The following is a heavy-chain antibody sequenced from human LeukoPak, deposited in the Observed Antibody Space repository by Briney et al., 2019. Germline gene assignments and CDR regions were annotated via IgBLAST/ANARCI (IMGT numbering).Heavy chain of an antibody. CDR1: GYTFTNYG. Sequence: GASVKVSCKASGYTFTNYGIFWVRQAPGQGLEWMGWISAYSGNTNYAQKLQGRVTMTTETSTSTAYMELESLRSDYTAVYYCAISQGSYYDTSGYLGGDYWGQGTLVTVSS. CDR2: ISAYSGNT. V-gene: IGHV1-18*01. J-gene: IGHJ4*02. D-gene: IGHD3-22*01. CDR3: AISQGSYYDTSGYLGGDY.